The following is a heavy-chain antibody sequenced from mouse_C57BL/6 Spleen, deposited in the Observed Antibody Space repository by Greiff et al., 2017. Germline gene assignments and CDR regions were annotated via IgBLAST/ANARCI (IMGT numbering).Heavy chain of an antibody. V-gene: IGHV1-26*01. Sequence: EVKLKQSGPELVKPGASVKISCKASGYTFTDYYMNWVKQSHGKSLEWIGDINPNNGGTSYNQKFKGKATLTVDKSSSTAYMELRSLTSEDSAVYYCARLKGGYFDYWGQGTTLTVSS. CDR2: INPNNGGT. CDR1: GYTFTDYY. CDR3: ARLKGGYFDY. J-gene: IGHJ2*01.